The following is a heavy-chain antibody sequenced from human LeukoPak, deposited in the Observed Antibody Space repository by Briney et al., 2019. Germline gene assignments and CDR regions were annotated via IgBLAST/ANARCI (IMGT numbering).Heavy chain of an antibody. Sequence: ASVKVSCKASGYTFTGYYMHWVRQAPGQGLEWMGWINPNSGGTNYAQKFQGRVTMTRDMSTSTVYMELSSLRSEDTAVYYCARDFGAYYDSSGQDYWGQGTLVTVSS. CDR2: INPNSGGT. J-gene: IGHJ4*02. V-gene: IGHV1-2*02. CDR1: GYTFTGYY. CDR3: ARDFGAYYDSSGQDY. D-gene: IGHD3-22*01.